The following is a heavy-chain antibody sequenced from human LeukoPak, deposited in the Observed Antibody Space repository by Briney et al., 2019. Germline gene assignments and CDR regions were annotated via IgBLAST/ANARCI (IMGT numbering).Heavy chain of an antibody. D-gene: IGHD2-15*01. J-gene: IGHJ4*02. CDR2: INSDGSSP. CDR3: ARDRYCSGGSCYHLIDY. CDR1: GFTFSTYW. V-gene: IGHV3-74*01. Sequence: PGGSLRLSCVASGFTFSTYWMHWVRQAPGKGLVWVSRINSDGSSPSYADSVKGRFTISRDNAKNTLYLQMNSLRAEDTAVYYCARDRYCSGGSCYHLIDYWGQGTLVTVSS.